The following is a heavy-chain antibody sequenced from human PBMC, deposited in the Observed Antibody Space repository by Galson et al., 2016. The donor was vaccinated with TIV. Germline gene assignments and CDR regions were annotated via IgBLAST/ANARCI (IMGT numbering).Heavy chain of an antibody. V-gene: IGHV1-3*01. CDR1: GYTLTIYA. Sequence: VKVSCKAPGYTLTIYAMHWVRQAPGQRLEWMGWINAGNGKTKYSQKFQGRLTITRDTSASTAYMELSSLRSDDTAVYYCARPPYCGGDCYKYDYWGQGTLVTVSS. CDR2: INAGNGKT. D-gene: IGHD2-21*01. J-gene: IGHJ4*02. CDR3: ARPPYCGGDCYKYDY.